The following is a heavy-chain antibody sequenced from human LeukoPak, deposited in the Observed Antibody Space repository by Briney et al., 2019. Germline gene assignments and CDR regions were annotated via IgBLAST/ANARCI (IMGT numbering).Heavy chain of an antibody. Sequence: PGGSLRLSCAASGFTFSSYSMNWVRQAPGKGLEGVSSISSSSSYIYYADSVKGRFTISRDNAKNSLYLQMNSLRAEDTAVYYCARTADYGDYALDYWGQGTLVTVSS. D-gene: IGHD4-17*01. CDR3: ARTADYGDYALDY. J-gene: IGHJ4*02. V-gene: IGHV3-21*01. CDR2: ISSSSSYI. CDR1: GFTFSSYS.